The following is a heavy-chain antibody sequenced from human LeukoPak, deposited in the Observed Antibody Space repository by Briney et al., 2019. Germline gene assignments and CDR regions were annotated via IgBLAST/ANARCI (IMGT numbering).Heavy chain of an antibody. Sequence: PGGSLRLSWAASGFTFDDYAMHWVRQAPGKGLEWVSLISGDGGSTYYADSVKGRFTISRDNSKNSLYLQMNSLRTEDTALYYCAKDPYYDILTGLSYYGMDVWGQGTTVTVSS. J-gene: IGHJ6*02. CDR1: GFTFDDYA. CDR3: AKDPYYDILTGLSYYGMDV. CDR2: ISGDGGST. D-gene: IGHD3-9*01. V-gene: IGHV3-43*02.